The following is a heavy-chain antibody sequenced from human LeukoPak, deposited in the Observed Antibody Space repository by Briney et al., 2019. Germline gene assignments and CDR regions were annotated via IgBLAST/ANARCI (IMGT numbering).Heavy chain of an antibody. CDR2: IYYSGST. Sequence: KPSETLSLTCTVSGGSINGYYWAWVRQPPGKGLEWIGYIYYSGSTYYNPSLKSRVTISVDTSKNQFSLKLSSVTAADTAVYYCAQRVESSVAGVLTYYFDYWGQGTLVTVSS. J-gene: IGHJ4*02. CDR3: AQRVESSVAGVLTYYFDY. CDR1: GGSINGYY. V-gene: IGHV4-59*04. D-gene: IGHD6-19*01.